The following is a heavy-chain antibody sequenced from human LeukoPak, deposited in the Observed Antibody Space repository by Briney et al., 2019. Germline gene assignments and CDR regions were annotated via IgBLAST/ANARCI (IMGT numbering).Heavy chain of an antibody. Sequence: GESLKISCQGSGYSFSNFWIGWVRQMPGKGLEWMGTIYSGDSDTRYSPSFQGQVTISADRSVNTVYLQWDSLKASDTATYYCARREASANFDYWGQGTLVTVSS. CDR1: GYSFSNFW. V-gene: IGHV5-51*01. D-gene: IGHD2-15*01. CDR3: ARREASANFDY. J-gene: IGHJ4*02. CDR2: IYSGDSDT.